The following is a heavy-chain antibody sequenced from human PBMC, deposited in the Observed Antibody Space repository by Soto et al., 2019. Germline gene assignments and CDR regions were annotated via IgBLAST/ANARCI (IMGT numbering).Heavy chain of an antibody. D-gene: IGHD5-12*01. V-gene: IGHV3-21*01. CDR1: GFTFSSYS. CDR2: ISSSSSYI. Sequence: EVQLVESGGGLVKPGGSLRLSCAASGFTFSSYSMNWVRQAPGKGLEWVSSISSSSSYIYYADSVKGRFTLSRDNAKKSLYLQMNSLRAEGAAVYYCAREVSKYSGDGCDCWGQGTLVTGSS. CDR3: AREVSKYSGDGCDC. J-gene: IGHJ4*02.